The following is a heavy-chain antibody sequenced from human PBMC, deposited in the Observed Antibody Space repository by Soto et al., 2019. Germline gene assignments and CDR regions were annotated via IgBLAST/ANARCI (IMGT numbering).Heavy chain of an antibody. CDR2: IFPGDSET. Sequence: XDSLTISCKGSGYRFTNYWIGLVRQRPGNGLEWMGIIFPGDSETRYSPSFRGQVTISADKSISTAYLQWSSLKASDTAMYYCARQDDSGVDVWGQGTTVTVSS. CDR3: ARQDDSGVDV. V-gene: IGHV5-51*01. D-gene: IGHD3-3*01. CDR1: GYRFTNYW. J-gene: IGHJ6*02.